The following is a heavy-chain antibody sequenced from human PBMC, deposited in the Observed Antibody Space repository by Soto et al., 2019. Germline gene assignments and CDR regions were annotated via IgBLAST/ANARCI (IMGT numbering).Heavy chain of an antibody. V-gene: IGHV3-23*01. J-gene: IGHJ4*02. CDR3: ARDRGDYEGLVPYYFDH. CDR1: GFTFSSYA. CDR2: ISGSGGST. Sequence: TGGSLRLSCAASGFTFSSYAMSWVRQAPGKGLEWVSAISGSGGSTYYADSVKGRFTISRDNSKNTLYLQMNSLGAEDTAVYYCARDRGDYEGLVPYYFDHWGQGTLVTVSS. D-gene: IGHD4-17*01.